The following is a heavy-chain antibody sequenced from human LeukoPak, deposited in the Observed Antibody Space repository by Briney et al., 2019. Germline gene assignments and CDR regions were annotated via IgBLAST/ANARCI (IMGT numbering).Heavy chain of an antibody. Sequence: SETLSHTCTVSGGSISNYCWSWIRQPPGKELEWIAYISHSGSTDYNPSLKSRATISVDTSKNQFSLRLSSVTAADTAVYFCARHSSIWYPFDKWGQGTLVTVSS. V-gene: IGHV4-59*01. J-gene: IGHJ4*02. CDR3: ARHSSIWYPFDK. CDR1: GGSISNYC. D-gene: IGHD6-13*01. CDR2: ISHSGST.